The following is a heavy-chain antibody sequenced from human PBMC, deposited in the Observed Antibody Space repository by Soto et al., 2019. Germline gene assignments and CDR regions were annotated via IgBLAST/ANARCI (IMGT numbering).Heavy chain of an antibody. D-gene: IGHD3-10*01. J-gene: IGHJ4*02. V-gene: IGHV1-18*01. Sequence: QVQLVQSGAEVKKPGASVKVSCKPSGYTFTSYGITWVRQAPGQGLEWMGWISAYNGNTNYAQKFQGRVTMTTDTXXGTADMELRSLGSDDTAVYYCASGWFGEFVYQFDYWGQGTLVTVSS. CDR3: ASGWFGEFVYQFDY. CDR2: ISAYNGNT. CDR1: GYTFTSYG.